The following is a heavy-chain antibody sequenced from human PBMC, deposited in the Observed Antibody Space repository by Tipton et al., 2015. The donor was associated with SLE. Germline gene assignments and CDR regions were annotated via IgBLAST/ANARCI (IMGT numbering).Heavy chain of an antibody. CDR3: ATNGGY. J-gene: IGHJ4*02. D-gene: IGHD7-27*01. Sequence: SLRLSCEASGFTFSSYGMHWVCQAPGKGLEWVAFIRYDGSNKYYADSVKGRFTISRDNSKNTLYLQMNSLRAEETAVYYCATNGGYWGQGTLVTVSS. CDR1: GFTFSSYG. CDR2: IRYDGSNK. V-gene: IGHV3-30*02.